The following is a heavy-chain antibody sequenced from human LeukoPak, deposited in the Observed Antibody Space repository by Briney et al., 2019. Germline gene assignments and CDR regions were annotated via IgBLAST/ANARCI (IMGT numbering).Heavy chain of an antibody. CDR3: ARARSAAGNFDY. J-gene: IGHJ4*02. CDR1: GGSISSGGYY. CDR2: IYYSGST. D-gene: IGHD6-13*01. Sequence: PSQTLSLTCTVSGGSISSGGYYWRWLRQHPGKGLEWIGYIYYSGSTYYNPSLKSRVTISADTSKNQFSLKLSSVTAADTAVYYCARARSAAGNFDYWGQGTLVTVSS. V-gene: IGHV4-31*03.